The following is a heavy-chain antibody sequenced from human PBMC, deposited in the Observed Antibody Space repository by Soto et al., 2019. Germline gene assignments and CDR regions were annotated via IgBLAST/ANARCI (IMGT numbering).Heavy chain of an antibody. CDR1: GGAIRRSY. J-gene: IGHJ6*02. V-gene: IGHV4-59*08. CDR3: VRQGNRDYYLHGIPV. Sequence: EPLSDAWAVCGGAIRRSYWRWFRESPGKGLEWIGFIYYGGSTNYNPSLKSRVTISVDTPKNQFSLKLSSVTAADTAVYYCVRQGNRDYYLHGIPVWGPATTVT. D-gene: IGHD3-10*01. CDR2: IYYGGST.